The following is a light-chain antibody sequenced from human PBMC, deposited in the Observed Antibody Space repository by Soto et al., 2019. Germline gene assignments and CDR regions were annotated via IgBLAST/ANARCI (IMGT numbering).Light chain of an antibody. Sequence: QSALTQPRSVSGSPVQSVTISCTGTSIDVGGYNYVSWYQQHPGKAPKLMIYDVSKRPSGVPDRFSGSKSGNTASLTISGLQAEDEADYYCCSYAGSYTYVFGTGTKLTVL. V-gene: IGLV2-11*01. CDR3: CSYAGSYTYV. CDR1: SIDVGGYNY. CDR2: DVS. J-gene: IGLJ1*01.